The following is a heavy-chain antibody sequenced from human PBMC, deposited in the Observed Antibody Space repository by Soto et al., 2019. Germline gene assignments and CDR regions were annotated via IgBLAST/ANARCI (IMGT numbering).Heavy chain of an antibody. CDR2: MNPNRGNT. J-gene: IGHJ4*02. Sequence: QVQLVQSGAEVKKPGASVKVSCKASGYTFTSYDINWVRQATGQGLERMGWMNPNRGNTGYAQKFQGRVTMTRNTYIIKEYMELSSLRSEEKAVYYCARDKVGAIDYWGQGTLVTVSS. CDR3: ARDKVGAIDY. V-gene: IGHV1-8*01. D-gene: IGHD1-26*01. CDR1: GYTFTSYD.